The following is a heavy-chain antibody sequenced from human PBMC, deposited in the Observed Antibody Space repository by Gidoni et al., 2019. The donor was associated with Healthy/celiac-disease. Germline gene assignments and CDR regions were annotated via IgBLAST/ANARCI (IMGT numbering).Heavy chain of an antibody. Sequence: QVQLQESGPGLVKPSQTLSLTCTVSGGSISSGSYYWSWIRQPAGKGLEWIGRIYTSGSTNYNPSLKSRVTISVDTSKNQFSLKLSSVTAADTAVYYCAREEYDRADWGQGTLVTVSS. CDR2: IYTSGST. CDR1: GGSISSGSYY. CDR3: AREEYDRAD. V-gene: IGHV4-61*02. J-gene: IGHJ4*02. D-gene: IGHD6-6*01.